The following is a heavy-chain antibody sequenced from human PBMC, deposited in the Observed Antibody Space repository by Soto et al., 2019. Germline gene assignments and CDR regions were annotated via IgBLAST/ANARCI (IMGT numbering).Heavy chain of an antibody. Sequence: TLSVTCPVSGGSLSSGVYYWTWLRQHPGKGLEWIGYNYYSGITYYNPSLKSRVTISLDTSKNQFSLKLSSVTAADTAVYYCARGSSIAGLYYGMDVWGQGTTVTVSS. D-gene: IGHD6-6*01. CDR3: ARGSSIAGLYYGMDV. V-gene: IGHV4-31*03. CDR2: NYYSGIT. J-gene: IGHJ6*02. CDR1: GGSLSSGVYY.